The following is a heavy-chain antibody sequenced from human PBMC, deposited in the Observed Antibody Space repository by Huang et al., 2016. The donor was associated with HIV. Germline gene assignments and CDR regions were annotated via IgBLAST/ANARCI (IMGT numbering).Heavy chain of an antibody. J-gene: IGHJ5*02. Sequence: EVKLLESGGGLVQPGGSLRLSCAASGFSFSSYNMTCVRQAPVKVLEWVSSIRVSDNTTFYADSVKGRFTISRDNSKNTLYLQMKSLRVDDTAVYYCAKDRVAGTGHCFDPWGQGTLVTVSS. V-gene: IGHV3-23*01. CDR1: GFSFSSYN. D-gene: IGHD6-19*01. CDR3: AKDRVAGTGHCFDP. CDR2: IRVSDNTT.